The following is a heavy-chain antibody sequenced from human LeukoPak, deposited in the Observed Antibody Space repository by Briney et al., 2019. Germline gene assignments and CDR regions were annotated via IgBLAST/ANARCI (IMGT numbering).Heavy chain of an antibody. Sequence: SQTLSLTCPFSVGSISSGDYPWSWIRRPPGKGLEWFGYIFHTGHTSYNPSLKSRVTISVDMSKNQLSLRLSSVTAADTAVYYCARGFYGSGSQFDYWGQGTLVTVSS. V-gene: IGHV4-30-2*01. D-gene: IGHD3-10*01. CDR2: IFHTGHT. CDR1: VGSISSGDYP. J-gene: IGHJ4*02. CDR3: ARGFYGSGSQFDY.